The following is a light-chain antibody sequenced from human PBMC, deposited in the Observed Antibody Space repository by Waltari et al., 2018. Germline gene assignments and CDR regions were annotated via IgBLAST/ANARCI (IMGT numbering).Light chain of an antibody. J-gene: IGKJ1*01. CDR3: QQYGDSPVT. CDR2: GTS. V-gene: IGKV3-20*01. CDR1: QSVPGNF. Sequence: IVLTQSPGTLSVSPGERATLSCRASQSVPGNFLAWYRQKPGQAPRLLLYGTSSRASGIPDRFSVSGSGTDFTLTINRLEAEDFAVYHCQQYGDSPVTFGQGTKVEI.